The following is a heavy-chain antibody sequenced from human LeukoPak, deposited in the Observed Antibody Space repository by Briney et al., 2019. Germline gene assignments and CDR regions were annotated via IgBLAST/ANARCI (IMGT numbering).Heavy chain of an antibody. J-gene: IGHJ4*02. CDR3: ARDGDGYNWGYYFDY. CDR2: ISSSVSTI. V-gene: IGHV3-48*03. CDR1: GFTFSSYE. D-gene: IGHD5-24*01. Sequence: PGGSLRLSCAASGFTFSSYEMNWVRQAPGQGLEWVSYISSSVSTIYYADSVKGRFTISRDNAKNSLYLQMNSLRAEDTAVYYCARDGDGYNWGYYFDYWGQGTLVTVSS.